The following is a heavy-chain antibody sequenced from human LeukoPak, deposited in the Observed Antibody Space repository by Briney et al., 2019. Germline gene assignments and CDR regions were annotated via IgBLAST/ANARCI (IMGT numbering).Heavy chain of an antibody. CDR1: GGSISSSY. V-gene: IGHV4-59*01. J-gene: IGHJ5*02. Sequence: SETLSLTCTVSGGSISSSYWSWIRQPPGKGLEWIGYIYYSGSTNYTPSLKSRVTISVDTSKNQFSLKLRSVTAADTAVYYCARASGGYYNNWFDPWGQGTLVTVSS. D-gene: IGHD3-22*01. CDR3: ARASGGYYNNWFDP. CDR2: IYYSGST.